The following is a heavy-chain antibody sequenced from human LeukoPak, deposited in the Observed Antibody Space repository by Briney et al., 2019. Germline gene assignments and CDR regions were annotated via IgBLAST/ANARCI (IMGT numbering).Heavy chain of an antibody. CDR2: TYYRSKWYN. CDR3: ARDSPLTTVTTLPYWYFDL. D-gene: IGHD4-17*01. CDR1: GDSVSSNSAA. V-gene: IGHV6-1*01. J-gene: IGHJ2*01. Sequence: SQTLSLTCAISGDSVSSNSAAWNWIRQSPSRGLEWLGRTYYRSKWYNDYAVSVKSRITINPDTSKNQFSLQLNSVTPEDTAVYYCARDSPLTTVTTLPYWYFDLWGRGTLVTVSS.